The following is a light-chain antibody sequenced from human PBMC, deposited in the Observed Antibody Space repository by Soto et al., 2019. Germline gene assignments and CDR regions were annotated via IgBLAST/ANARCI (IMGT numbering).Light chain of an antibody. CDR2: DVS. CDR1: SSDVGGYNY. V-gene: IGLV2-14*01. Sequence: QSALTQPASVSGSPGQSITISCTGTSSDVGGYNYVSWYQQHPGKAPKLMIYDVSNRPSGVSNRFSGSKSGNTASLNISGLQAEDEADYYCSSYTSSSTLVFCGGTELTVL. J-gene: IGLJ2*01. CDR3: SSYTSSSTLV.